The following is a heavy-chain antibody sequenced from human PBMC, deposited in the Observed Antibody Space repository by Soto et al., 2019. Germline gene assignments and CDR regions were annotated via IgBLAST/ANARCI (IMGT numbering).Heavy chain of an antibody. CDR2: ISYDGSNK. D-gene: IGHD4-17*01. Sequence: QVQLVESGGGVVQPGRSLRLSCAASGFTFSSYGMHWVRQAPGKGLEWVAVISYDGSNKYYADSVKGRFTISRDNSKNTLYLQMNSLRAEDTAVYYCAKDMATVTMYYFDYWGQGTLVTASS. CDR1: GFTFSSYG. CDR3: AKDMATVTMYYFDY. V-gene: IGHV3-30*18. J-gene: IGHJ4*02.